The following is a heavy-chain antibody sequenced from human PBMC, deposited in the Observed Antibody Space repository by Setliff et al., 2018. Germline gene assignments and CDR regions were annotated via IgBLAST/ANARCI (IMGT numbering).Heavy chain of an antibody. CDR2: IHYSGST. CDR3: ARAAVTSGARADYFDN. Sequence: LSLTCSVSGGSISSSTDYWGWIRQPPGKGLEWIGNIHYSGSTYYNPSLKSRLTIYVDTSKRQFSLSLSSVTAADTAVYYCARAAVTSGARADYFDNWGRGTLVTVSS. V-gene: IGHV4-39*01. D-gene: IGHD4-17*01. CDR1: GGSISSSTDY. J-gene: IGHJ4*02.